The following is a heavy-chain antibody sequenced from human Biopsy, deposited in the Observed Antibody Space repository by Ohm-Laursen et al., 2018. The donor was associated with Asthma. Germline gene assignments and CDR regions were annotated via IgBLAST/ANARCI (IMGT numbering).Heavy chain of an antibody. CDR3: ARGDSSGWSHYYFDY. J-gene: IGHJ4*02. Sequence: SLRLSCAAPGFTVSRDHMFWVRQAPGKGLEWVSVIYSGGTSDTADSVRGRFTISRDFYKNTLYLQMDSLRAEDTAVYYCARGDSSGWSHYYFDYWSQGTLVTVSS. V-gene: IGHV3-53*01. D-gene: IGHD6-19*01. CDR1: GFTVSRDH. CDR2: IYSGGTS.